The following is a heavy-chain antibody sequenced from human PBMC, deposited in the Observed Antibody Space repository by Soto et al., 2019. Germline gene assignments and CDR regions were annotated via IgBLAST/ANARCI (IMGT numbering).Heavy chain of an antibody. V-gene: IGHV6-1*01. CDR2: TYFRSKWYT. J-gene: IGHJ4*02. Sequence: SHTRSLTYAISGYSVSRNSAAWNWIRQSSSRGLEWLGRTYFRSKWYTGYAPSVKSRITINPDTSKNQFSLQLTSVTPEDTAVYYCTDRDVQYWGQGTLVTVSS. CDR1: GYSVSRNSAA. CDR3: TDRDVQY.